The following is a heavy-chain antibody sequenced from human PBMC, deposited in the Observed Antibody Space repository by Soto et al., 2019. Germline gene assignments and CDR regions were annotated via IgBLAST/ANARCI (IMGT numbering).Heavy chain of an antibody. Sequence: SETLSLTCSASGASVAGGSYYWSWVRQPPGKGLEWIGYIPSRGRPFYNPSLTSRGTISADTSKNQLSLQLTSVTAADTAVYYCARDTYSGYDFGLWGQGTLVTVSS. V-gene: IGHV4-30-4*01. CDR3: ARDTYSGYDFGL. CDR2: IPSRGRP. J-gene: IGHJ5*02. D-gene: IGHD5-12*01. CDR1: GASVAGGSYY.